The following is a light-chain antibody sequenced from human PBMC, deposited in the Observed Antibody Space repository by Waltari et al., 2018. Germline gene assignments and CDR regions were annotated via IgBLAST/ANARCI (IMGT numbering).Light chain of an antibody. CDR3: MVYMGSGISA. J-gene: IGLJ6*01. Sequence: TVVTQEPSLSVSPGGTVTLTCGLSSGSVSTTNYPSWYQQTPGQAPRTLIYNTNTRPSGVPDRFSGSILGNKAALTITGAQADDESDYYCMVYMGSGISAFGSGTKLTVL. CDR2: NTN. CDR1: SGSVSTTNY. V-gene: IGLV8-61*01.